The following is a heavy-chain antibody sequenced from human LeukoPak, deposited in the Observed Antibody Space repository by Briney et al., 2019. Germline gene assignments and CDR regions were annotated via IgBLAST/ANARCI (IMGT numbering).Heavy chain of an antibody. D-gene: IGHD5-18*01. CDR3: ATVDTAMVFDAFDI. J-gene: IGHJ3*02. V-gene: IGHV1-24*01. CDR2: FDPEDGET. CDR1: GYTLTELS. Sequence: ASVRVCCKVSGYTLTELSMDWVRLSPGKGLVWFGGFDPEDGETIYAHKFQSRVAMTEDTSTVTAYMEVSSLRSEDTAVYYCATVDTAMVFDAFDIWGKRTMVTVYS.